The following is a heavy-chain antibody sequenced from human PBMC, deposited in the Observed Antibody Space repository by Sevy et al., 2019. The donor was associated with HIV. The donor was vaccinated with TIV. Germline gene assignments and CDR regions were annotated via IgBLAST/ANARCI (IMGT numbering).Heavy chain of an antibody. CDR2: IKQDGSEK. CDR3: ARTIVVVPAATPGY. CDR1: GFTFSSYW. V-gene: IGHV3-7*01. J-gene: IGHJ4*01. Sequence: GGSLRLSCAASGFTFSSYWMTWVRQAPGKGLEWVANIKQDGSEKYYVDSVQGRFTISRDNAKNSLYLQMNSLRAEDTAVYYCARTIVVVPAATPGYWGHGTLVTVSS. D-gene: IGHD2-2*02.